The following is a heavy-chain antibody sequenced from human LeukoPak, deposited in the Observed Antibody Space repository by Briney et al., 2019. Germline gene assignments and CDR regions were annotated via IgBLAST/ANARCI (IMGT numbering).Heavy chain of an antibody. CDR2: IESGGGSI. Sequence: GGSLRLSCAASGFTFSSYEMNWVRQAPGKGLEWVSYIESGGGSIYYADSVKGRFTISRDNAKNSLNLQMNSLRAEDTAVYYCARENYYGGSVYGFDYWGQGTLVTVSS. V-gene: IGHV3-48*03. CDR1: GFTFSSYE. J-gene: IGHJ4*02. CDR3: ARENYYGGSVYGFDY. D-gene: IGHD3-22*01.